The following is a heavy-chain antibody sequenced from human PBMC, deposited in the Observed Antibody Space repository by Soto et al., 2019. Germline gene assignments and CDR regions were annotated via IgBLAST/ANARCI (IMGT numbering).Heavy chain of an antibody. Sequence: PGGSLRLSCAASGFTFSSYWMHWVRQAPGKGLVWVSRINSDGSSTSYTDSVKGRFTISRDNAKNTLYLQMNSLRAEDTAGYYSAVAVAGPAAIGYWGQGTLVTVSS. J-gene: IGHJ4*02. CDR2: INSDGSST. CDR1: GFTFSSYW. V-gene: IGHV3-74*01. D-gene: IGHD6-19*01. CDR3: AVAVAGPAAIGY.